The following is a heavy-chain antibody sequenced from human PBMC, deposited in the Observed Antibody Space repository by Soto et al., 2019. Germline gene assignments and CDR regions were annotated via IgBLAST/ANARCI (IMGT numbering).Heavy chain of an antibody. D-gene: IGHD3-9*01. V-gene: IGHV4-39*01. CDR2: IYYRGNA. J-gene: IGHJ4*02. CDR1: DDSINSDKYY. CDR3: ARLEGLATISYYFDF. Sequence: SETLSLTCSVSDDSINSDKYYWGWIRQPPGKGLEWIGSIYYRGNAYYNPSLQIRVTISLDKSKSQFSLKLNSVTAADPAVYFCARLEGLATISYYFDFWGPGALVTVSS.